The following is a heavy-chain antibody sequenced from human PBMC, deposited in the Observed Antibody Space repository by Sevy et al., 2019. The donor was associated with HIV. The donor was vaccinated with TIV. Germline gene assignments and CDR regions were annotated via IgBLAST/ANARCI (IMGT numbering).Heavy chain of an antibody. V-gene: IGHV3-7*01. Sequence: GSLRLSCEASGFMFSSYWMSWVRQAPGKGLEWVANVKEDGSVKYYVDSVKGRFTISRDNAKNSVYLQMNSLRAEDTALYYCVRAIGAAGSYWGHGTQVTVSS. CDR2: VKEDGSVK. CDR3: VRAIGAAGSY. D-gene: IGHD6-13*01. J-gene: IGHJ4*01. CDR1: GFMFSSYW.